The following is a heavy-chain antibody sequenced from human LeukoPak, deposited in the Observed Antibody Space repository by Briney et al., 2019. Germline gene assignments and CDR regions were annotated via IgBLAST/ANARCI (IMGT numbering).Heavy chain of an antibody. Sequence: QSGGSLRLSCAASGFTFSNYGIHWVRQAPGKGLEWVGVIWHDGSNKYYGDSVKGRFTISRDNSRNMLYLQMSSLRVEDTAVYYCAGQTATYDLDYWGQGTLVTVSS. D-gene: IGHD3-3*01. CDR2: IWHDGSNK. CDR1: GFTFSNYG. CDR3: AGQTATYDLDY. V-gene: IGHV3-33*03. J-gene: IGHJ4*02.